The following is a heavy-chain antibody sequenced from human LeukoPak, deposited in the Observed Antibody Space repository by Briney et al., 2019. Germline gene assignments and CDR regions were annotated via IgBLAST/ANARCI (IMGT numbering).Heavy chain of an antibody. CDR1: GFTFSSYA. CDR2: IRYDGSNK. CDR3: ARGPHDYGDYGYYYYYMDV. V-gene: IGHV3-30*02. J-gene: IGHJ6*03. D-gene: IGHD4-17*01. Sequence: PGGSLRLSCAASGFTFSSYAMHWVRQAPGKGLEWVAFIRYDGSNKYYADSVKGRFTISRDNSKNTLYLQMNSLRAEDTAVYYCARGPHDYGDYGYYYYYMDVWGKGTTVTVSS.